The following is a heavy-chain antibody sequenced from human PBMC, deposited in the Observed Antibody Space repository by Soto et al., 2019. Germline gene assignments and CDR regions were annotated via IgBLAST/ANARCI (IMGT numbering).Heavy chain of an antibody. V-gene: IGHV3-30*18. CDR2: ISYDGSNK. D-gene: IGHD6-19*01. CDR3: AKDVRRFDSSGWYFIDYYGMDV. CDR1: GFTFSSYG. Sequence: GGSLRLSCAASGFTFSSYGMHWVRQAPGKGLEWVAVISYDGSNKYYADSVKGRFTISRDNSKNTLYLQMNSLRAEDTAVYYCAKDVRRFDSSGWYFIDYYGMDVWGQGTTVTVSS. J-gene: IGHJ6*02.